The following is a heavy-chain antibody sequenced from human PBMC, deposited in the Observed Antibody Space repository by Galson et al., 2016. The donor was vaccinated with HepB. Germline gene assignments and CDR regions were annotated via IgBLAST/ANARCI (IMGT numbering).Heavy chain of an antibody. V-gene: IGHV4-39*01. J-gene: IGHJ5*02. CDR1: GASIISSTYF. CDR2: IHHSGST. CDR3: SRQDAPELGGGPSS. Sequence: SETLSLTCSVSGASIISSTYFWGWIRQPPGKGLEWIGTIHHSGSTHYSPSLKSRLAIFVDTSKNHFSLHLTSVTAADTAVYFCSRQDAPELGGGPSSWGQGTLVTVTS. D-gene: IGHD1-14*01.